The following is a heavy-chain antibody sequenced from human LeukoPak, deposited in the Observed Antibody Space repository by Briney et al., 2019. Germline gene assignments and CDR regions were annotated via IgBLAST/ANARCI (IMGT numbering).Heavy chain of an antibody. J-gene: IGHJ4*02. V-gene: IGHV1-2*02. CDR2: INPNSGGT. Sequence: ASVKVSCKASGYTFTGYYMHWVRQAPGQELEWMGWINPNSGGTNYAQKFQGRVTMTRDTSISTPYMELSRLRSDDTAVYYCARSRYCSSTSCYYFDYWGQGTLVTVSS. D-gene: IGHD2-2*01. CDR3: ARSRYCSSTSCYYFDY. CDR1: GYTFTGYY.